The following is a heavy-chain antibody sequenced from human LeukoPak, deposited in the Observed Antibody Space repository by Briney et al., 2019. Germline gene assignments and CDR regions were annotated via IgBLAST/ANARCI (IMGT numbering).Heavy chain of an antibody. CDR3: ARLLLRWDSRPFDY. CDR2: IYYSGST. CDR1: GGSISSSSYY. Sequence: SETLSLTSTVSGGSISSSSYYWGWIRQPPGKGPEWIGSIYYSGSTYYNPSLKSRVTISVDTSKNQFSLKLSSVTAADTAVYYCARLLLRWDSRPFDYWGQGTLVTVSS. D-gene: IGHD4-23*01. J-gene: IGHJ4*02. V-gene: IGHV4-39*01.